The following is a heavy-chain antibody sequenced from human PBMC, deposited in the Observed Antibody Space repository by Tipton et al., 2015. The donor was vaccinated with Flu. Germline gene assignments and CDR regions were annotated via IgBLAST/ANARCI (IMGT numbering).Heavy chain of an antibody. CDR3: ARRVAVAAHFDY. D-gene: IGHD6-19*01. CDR2: IYYSGST. CDR1: GGSISSSSYY. J-gene: IGHJ4*02. Sequence: TLSLTCTVSGGSISSSSYYWGWIRQPPGKGLEWIESIYYSGSTYYNPFLKSRVTISVDTSKNQFSLKLSSVTAADTAVYYCARRVAVAAHFDYWGQGTLVTVSS. V-gene: IGHV4-39*01.